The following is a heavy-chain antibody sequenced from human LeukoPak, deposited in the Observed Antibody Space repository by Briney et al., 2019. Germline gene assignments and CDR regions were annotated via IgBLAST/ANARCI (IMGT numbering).Heavy chain of an antibody. V-gene: IGHV3-21*01. CDR1: GFTFSSYS. CDR3: ARCSGWSEFDY. J-gene: IGHJ4*02. CDR2: ISSSSYI. D-gene: IGHD6-19*01. Sequence: GGSLRLSCAASGFTFSSYSMNWVRQAPGKGLEWVSSISSSSYIYYADSVKGRFTISRDNAKNSLYLQMNSLRAEDTAVYYCARCSGWSEFDYWGQGTLVTVSS.